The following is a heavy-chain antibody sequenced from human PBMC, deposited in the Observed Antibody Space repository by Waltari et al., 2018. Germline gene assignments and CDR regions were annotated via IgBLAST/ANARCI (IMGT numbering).Heavy chain of an antibody. CDR3: ARVVAARRHGMDV. J-gene: IGHJ6*02. D-gene: IGHD6-6*01. CDR2: INPKSGGT. Sequence: QVQLVQSGAEVKKPGASVKVSCKASGYTFTGYYMHWVRQAPGQGLEWMGRINPKSGGTNYAQKFQGRVTMTRDTSISTAYMELSRLRSDDTAVYYCARVVAARRHGMDVWGQGTTVTVSS. CDR1: GYTFTGYY. V-gene: IGHV1-2*06.